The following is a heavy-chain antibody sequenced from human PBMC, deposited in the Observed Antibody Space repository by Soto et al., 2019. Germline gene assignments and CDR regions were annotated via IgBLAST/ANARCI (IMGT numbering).Heavy chain of an antibody. J-gene: IGHJ3*02. Sequence: ASVKVSCKASGYTFTSYAMHWVRQAPGQRLEWMGWINAGNGNTKYSQKFQGRVTITRDTSASTAYMELSSLRSEDTAVYYCARTYDGSGPNSGGYGFDIWGQGTMVTVSS. CDR1: GYTFTSYA. CDR2: INAGNGNT. D-gene: IGHD3-22*01. CDR3: ARTYDGSGPNSGGYGFDI. V-gene: IGHV1-3*01.